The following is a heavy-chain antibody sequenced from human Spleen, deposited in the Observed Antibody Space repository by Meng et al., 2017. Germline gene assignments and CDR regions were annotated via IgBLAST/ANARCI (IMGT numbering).Heavy chain of an antibody. CDR3: ARVNYYSSYAMDV. CDR2: IKQDGREE. J-gene: IGHJ6*02. V-gene: IGHV3-7*01. CDR1: GFTFSNAW. Sequence: GESLKISCAASGFTFSNAWMSWVRQAPGKGLEWVANIKQDGREEYYLDSVKGRFTVSRDNAEKSLFLQMNGLRAEDTALYYCARVNYYSSYAMDVWGQGTTVTVSS.